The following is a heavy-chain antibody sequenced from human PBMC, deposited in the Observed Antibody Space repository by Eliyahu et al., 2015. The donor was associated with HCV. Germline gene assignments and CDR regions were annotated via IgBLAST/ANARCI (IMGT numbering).Heavy chain of an antibody. CDR3: ARVRGYGVPAAMIDY. V-gene: IGHV1-2*02. D-gene: IGHD2-2*01. CDR1: GYTFTGYY. CDR2: INPNSGGT. J-gene: IGHJ4*02. Sequence: QVQLVQSGAEVKKPGASVKVSCKASGYTFTGYYMHWVRQAPGQGLEWMGWINPNSGGTNYAQKFQGRVTMTRDTSISTAYMELSRLRSDDTAVYYCARVRGYGVPAAMIDYWGQGTLVTVSS.